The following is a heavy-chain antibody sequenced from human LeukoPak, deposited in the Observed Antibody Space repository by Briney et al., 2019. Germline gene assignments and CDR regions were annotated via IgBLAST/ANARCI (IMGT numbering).Heavy chain of an antibody. V-gene: IGHV3-30*02. J-gene: IGHJ3*02. Sequence: GGSLRLSCAASGFTFSSYGMHWVRQAPGKGLEWVAFIRYDGSNKYYADSVKGRFTISRDNSKNTLYLQMNSLRAEDTAVYYCARDRGRDQHIVVVIARHDAFDIWGQGTMVTVSS. CDR2: IRYDGSNK. CDR3: ARDRGRDQHIVVVIARHDAFDI. CDR1: GFTFSSYG. D-gene: IGHD2-21*01.